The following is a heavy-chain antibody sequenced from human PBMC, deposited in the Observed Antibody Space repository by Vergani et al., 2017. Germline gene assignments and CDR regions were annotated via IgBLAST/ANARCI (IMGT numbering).Heavy chain of an antibody. Sequence: QVQLVESGGGVVQPGRSLRLSCAASGFTFSSYAMHWVRQAPGKGLEWVAVISYDGSKKNYADSVKGRFTISRDNSKNTLYLQMNSLRAEDTAVYYCARGSIDSGNVPELHYKDVWGKGTTVTFSS. CDR3: ARGSIDSGNVPELHYKDV. CDR1: GFTFSSYA. V-gene: IGHV3-30-3*01. CDR2: ISYDGSKK. J-gene: IGHJ6*03. D-gene: IGHD1-14*01.